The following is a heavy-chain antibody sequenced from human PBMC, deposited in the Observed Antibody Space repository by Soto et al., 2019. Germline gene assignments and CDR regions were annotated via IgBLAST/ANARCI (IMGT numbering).Heavy chain of an antibody. V-gene: IGHV3-23*01. Sequence: EVQLLESGGGLVQPGRSLRLSCTASGFTFSSHDMTWVRQAPGKGLEWVSGLSDSGDSIYYADSVKGRFTIYRDNSKNTMYLQMNTLRVEDTAVYYCAKVSSSWYAGFFDLWGQGTLVTVSS. CDR1: GFTFSSHD. CDR2: LSDSGDSI. D-gene: IGHD6-13*01. J-gene: IGHJ4*02. CDR3: AKVSSSWYAGFFDL.